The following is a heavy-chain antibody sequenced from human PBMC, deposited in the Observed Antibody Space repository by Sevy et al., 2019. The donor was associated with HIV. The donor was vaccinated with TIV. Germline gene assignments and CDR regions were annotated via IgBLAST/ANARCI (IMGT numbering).Heavy chain of an antibody. J-gene: IGHJ4*02. CDR1: GFTFSAYS. CDR3: VRRGVDAYNVYLDL. CDR2: ISTGTDHI. D-gene: IGHD3-9*01. Sequence: GGSLRFSCTASGFTFSAYSMNWVRQAPGKGLEWLSYISTGTDHIYYADSAKGRFTISRDDAKKSVYLEMKSLRDQDTALYYCVRRGVDAYNVYLDLGGQGTLVTVSS. V-gene: IGHV3-21*05.